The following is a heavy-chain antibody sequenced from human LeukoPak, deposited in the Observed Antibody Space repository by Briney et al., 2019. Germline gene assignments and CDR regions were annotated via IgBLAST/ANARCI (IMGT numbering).Heavy chain of an antibody. J-gene: IGHJ3*02. CDR1: GFTFSSYG. CDR2: MSDSGDST. Sequence: GGSLRLSCAASGFTFSSYGMSWVRQAPGKGLEWVSAMSDSGDSTYYADSVKGRFTISRDNSKNTLYLQMNSLRAEDTAVYYCAKLSYVADSSGYYLLAFDIWGQGTMVTVSS. V-gene: IGHV3-23*01. CDR3: AKLSYVADSSGYYLLAFDI. D-gene: IGHD3-22*01.